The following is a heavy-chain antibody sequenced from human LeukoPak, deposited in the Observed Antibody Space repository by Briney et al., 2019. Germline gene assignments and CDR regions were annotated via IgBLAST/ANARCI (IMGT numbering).Heavy chain of an antibody. D-gene: IGHD3-16*01. CDR2: INHNGNVN. CDR1: GFTFSSYS. J-gene: IGHJ6*02. V-gene: IGHV3-7*03. Sequence: GGSLRLSCAVSGFTFSSYSMTWVRQAPGKGLEWVASINHNGNVNYYVDSVKGRFTISRDNAKNSLYLQMSNLRAEDTAVYFCARGGGLDVWGQGATVTVSS. CDR3: ARGGGLDV.